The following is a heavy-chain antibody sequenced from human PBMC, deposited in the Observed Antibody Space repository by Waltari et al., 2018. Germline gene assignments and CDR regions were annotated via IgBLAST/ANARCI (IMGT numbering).Heavy chain of an antibody. Sequence: EVQVVETGGGLIQPGGSLRLSCAASGFIVSSTFMVWVRRAPGKGLVWVSHVYHASHTYYADSEKGRLIISRDSSKNTLYRQMSSVTAEETAVYYCARGNVQAGGRYYFDFWGQGTLVTVSS. J-gene: IGHJ4*02. CDR1: GFIVSSTF. CDR3: ARGNVQAGGRYYFDF. CDR2: VYHASHT. V-gene: IGHV3-53*02. D-gene: IGHD6-13*01.